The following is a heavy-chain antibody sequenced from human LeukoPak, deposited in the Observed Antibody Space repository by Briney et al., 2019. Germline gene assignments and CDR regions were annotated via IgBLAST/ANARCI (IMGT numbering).Heavy chain of an antibody. V-gene: IGHV3-33*06. CDR3: AKDRSITMVRGVMNY. CDR1: GFTFSSYG. D-gene: IGHD3-10*01. CDR2: IWYDGSNK. J-gene: IGHJ4*02. Sequence: PGGSLRLSCAASGFTFSSYGMHWVRQAPGKGLEWVAVIWYDGSNKYYADSVKGRFTISRDNSKNTLYLQTNSLRAEDTAVYYCAKDRSITMVRGVMNYWGQGTLVTVSS.